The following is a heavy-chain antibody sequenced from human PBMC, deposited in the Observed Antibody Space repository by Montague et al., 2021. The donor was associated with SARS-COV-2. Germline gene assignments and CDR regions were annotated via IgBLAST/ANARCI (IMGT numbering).Heavy chain of an antibody. Sequence: PALVKTTQTLTLTCTFSGFSLSTSGMCVSWIRQPPGKALEWLARIDWXDDKHYSTSLKTRLTISKDTSKNQVVLTMTNMDPVDTATYYCARSSVVRGVSLDYWGQGTLVTVSS. CDR2: IDWXDDK. CDR3: ARSSVVRGVSLDY. D-gene: IGHD3-10*01. CDR1: GFSLSTSGMC. V-gene: IGHV2-70*11. J-gene: IGHJ4*02.